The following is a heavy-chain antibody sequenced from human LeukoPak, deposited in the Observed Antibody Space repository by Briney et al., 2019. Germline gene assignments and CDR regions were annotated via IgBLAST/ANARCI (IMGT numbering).Heavy chain of an antibody. J-gene: IGHJ6*02. D-gene: IGHD4-17*01. Sequence: SETLSLTCTVSGGSISYYYWSWIRQSPGKGLEWIGYIYYRGTTNYSPSLKSRVTISVDTSKNQFSLQLRSVTAADTAVYYCAREDPQTTVPEGMDVWGQGTTVTVSS. V-gene: IGHV4-59*01. CDR3: AREDPQTTVPEGMDV. CDR2: IYYRGTT. CDR1: GGSISYYY.